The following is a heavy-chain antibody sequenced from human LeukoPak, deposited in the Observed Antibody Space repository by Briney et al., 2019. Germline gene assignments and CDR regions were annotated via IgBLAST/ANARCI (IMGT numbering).Heavy chain of an antibody. CDR3: ARGSRDFWSGYSSEYYYYGMDV. D-gene: IGHD3-3*01. J-gene: IGHJ6*02. V-gene: IGHV3-30-3*01. CDR1: GFTFSSYA. CDR2: ISYDGSNK. Sequence: GGSLRLSCAASGFTFSSYAMRWVRQAPGKGLEWVAVISYDGSNKYYADSAKGRFTISRDNSKNTLYLQMNSLRAEDTAVYYCARGSRDFWSGYSSEYYYYGMDVWGQGTTVTVSS.